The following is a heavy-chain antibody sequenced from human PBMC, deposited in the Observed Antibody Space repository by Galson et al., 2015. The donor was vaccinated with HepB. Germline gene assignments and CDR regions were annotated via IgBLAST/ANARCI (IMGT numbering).Heavy chain of an antibody. V-gene: IGHV3-23*01. Sequence: LRLSCATTGFTFSNYAMNWVRQAPGKGLEWVSNIYAVGTTSYADSVKGRFTISRDNSKNTLYLQMNSLRVEDTAVYYCAKVSAAGDTRFFEYWGPGTLVTVSS. D-gene: IGHD6-13*01. J-gene: IGHJ4*02. CDR2: IYAVGTT. CDR3: AKVSAAGDTRFFEY. CDR1: GFTFSNYA.